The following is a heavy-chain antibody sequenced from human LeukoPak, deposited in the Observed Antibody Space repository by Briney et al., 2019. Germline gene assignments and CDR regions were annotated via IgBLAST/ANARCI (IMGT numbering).Heavy chain of an antibody. Sequence: SETLSLTCTVSGGSISSGSYYWSWIRQPAGKGLEWIGRIYTSGSTNYNPSLKSRVTISVDTSKNQFSLKLSSVTAADTAVYYCARGAPAPGYYYYYMDVWGKGTTVTISS. D-gene: IGHD3-16*01. J-gene: IGHJ6*03. CDR3: ARGAPAPGYYYYYMDV. CDR2: IYTSGST. CDR1: GGSISSGSYY. V-gene: IGHV4-61*02.